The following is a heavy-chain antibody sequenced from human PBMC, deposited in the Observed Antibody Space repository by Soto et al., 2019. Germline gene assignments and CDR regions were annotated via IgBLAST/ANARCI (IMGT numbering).Heavy chain of an antibody. CDR2: IIPIFGTA. D-gene: IGHD4-17*01. Sequence: ASVKVSCKASGGTFSSYAISWVRQAPGQGLEWMGGIIPIFGTANYAQKFQGRVTITADESTSTAYMELNSLRSEDTGLYYCARDYGPSNWYNWFHPWGQGTLVTVSS. CDR3: ARDYGPSNWYNWFHP. J-gene: IGHJ5*02. V-gene: IGHV1-69*13. CDR1: GGTFSSYA.